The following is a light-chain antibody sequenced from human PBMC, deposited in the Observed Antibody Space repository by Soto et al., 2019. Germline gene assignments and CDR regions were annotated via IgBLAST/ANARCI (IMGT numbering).Light chain of an antibody. J-gene: IGLJ1*01. CDR1: SSDVGGYNY. CDR3: SSYAGSSHV. V-gene: IGLV2-8*01. CDR2: EVN. Sequence: QSALRQPCSGSGSPGQSVSISCAGTSSDVGGYNYVSWYQQHPGKAPKLMIYEVNKRPSGVPDRFSGSKSGNTASLTVSGLQAEDEADYYCSSYAGSSHVFGTGTKVTVL.